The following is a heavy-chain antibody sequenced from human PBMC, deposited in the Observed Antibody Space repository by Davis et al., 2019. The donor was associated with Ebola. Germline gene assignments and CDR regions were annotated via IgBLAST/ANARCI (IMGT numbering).Heavy chain of an antibody. CDR1: GFTLSSYS. Sequence: GESLKISCAASGFTLSSYSMNWVRQAPGKGLEWVSSISSSSSYIYYADSVKGRFTISRDNAKNSLYLQMNSLRAEDTAVYYCARERAVVHLDYWGQGTLVTVSS. V-gene: IGHV3-21*01. D-gene: IGHD6-19*01. CDR3: ARERAVVHLDY. J-gene: IGHJ4*02. CDR2: ISSSSSYI.